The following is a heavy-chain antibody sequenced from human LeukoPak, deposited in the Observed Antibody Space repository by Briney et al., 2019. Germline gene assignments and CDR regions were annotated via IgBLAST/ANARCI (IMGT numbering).Heavy chain of an antibody. Sequence: PSETLSLTCTVSGGSISSYYWSWIRQPPGKGLEWIGYIYYSGSTNYNPSLKSRVTISVDTSKNQFSLKLSSVTAADTAVYYCAREARWFGESFFDYWGQGTLVTVSS. J-gene: IGHJ4*02. CDR1: GGSISSYY. CDR2: IYYSGST. CDR3: AREARWFGESFFDY. D-gene: IGHD3-10*01. V-gene: IGHV4-59*01.